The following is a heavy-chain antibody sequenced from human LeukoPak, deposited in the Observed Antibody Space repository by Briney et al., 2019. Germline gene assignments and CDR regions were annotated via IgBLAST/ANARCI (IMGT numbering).Heavy chain of an antibody. CDR3: ARDLIYGDDYLGFDDWFDP. V-gene: IGHV3-30-3*01. CDR2: ISYDGSNK. CDR1: GFTFSSYA. D-gene: IGHD4-17*01. J-gene: IGHJ5*02. Sequence: PGGSLRLSCAASGFTFSSYAMHWVRQAPGKGLEWVAVISYDGSNKYYADSVKGRFTISRDNSKNTLYLQMNSLRAEDTAVYYCARDLIYGDDYLGFDDWFDPWGQGTLVTVSS.